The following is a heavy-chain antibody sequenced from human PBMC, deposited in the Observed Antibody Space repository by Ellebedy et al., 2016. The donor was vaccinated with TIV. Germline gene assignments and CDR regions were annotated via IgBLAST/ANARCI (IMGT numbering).Heavy chain of an antibody. CDR3: ARMARSGNYGG. CDR2: ISASNGDT. D-gene: IGHD4-23*01. CDR1: GYTFTNFG. J-gene: IGHJ4*02. V-gene: IGHV1-18*01. Sequence: ASVKVSXXASGYTFTNFGITWVRQAPGQGLEWMGWISASNGDTKYAPNLQGRLTMTTDTSTSTAYMELSSLRSEDTAVYYCARMARSGNYGGWGQGTLVTVSS.